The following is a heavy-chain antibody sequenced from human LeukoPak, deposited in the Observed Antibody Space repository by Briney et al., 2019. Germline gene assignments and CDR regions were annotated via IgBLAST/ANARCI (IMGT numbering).Heavy chain of an antibody. V-gene: IGHV3-11*04. D-gene: IGHD3-3*01. Sequence: GESLKISCAASGFTFSDYYMSWIRQAPGKGLEWVSYISSSGSTIYYADSVKGRFTISRDNAKNSLYLQMNSLRAEDTAVYYCASTRNPQLYYDFWSGYYRAWGQGTLVTVSS. CDR1: GFTFSDYY. CDR3: ASTRNPQLYYDFWSGYYRA. J-gene: IGHJ5*02. CDR2: ISSSGSTI.